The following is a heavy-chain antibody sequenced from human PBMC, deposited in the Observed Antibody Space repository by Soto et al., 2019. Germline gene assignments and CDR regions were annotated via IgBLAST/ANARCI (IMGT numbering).Heavy chain of an antibody. CDR2: TRNKAKGYTT. D-gene: IGHD3-10*01. CDR3: VRAYKDSGRKDQHYGMDV. Sequence: EIQLVESGGGLVQPGGSLRLSCAASGFTFSDHYMDWVRQAAGKGLEWVGRTRNKAKGYTTEYAASVKDRFSISRDDSKNSMYLEMNSLKTEDTAVYYCVRAYKDSGRKDQHYGMDVWGQGTTVTVSS. V-gene: IGHV3-72*01. J-gene: IGHJ6*02. CDR1: GFTFSDHY.